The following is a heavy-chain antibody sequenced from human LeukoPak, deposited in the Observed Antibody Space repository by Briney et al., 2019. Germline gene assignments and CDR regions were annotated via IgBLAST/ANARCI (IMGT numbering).Heavy chain of an antibody. Sequence: GGSLTLSCAASGFTFSYYNMNWVRQAPGKGLEWISYISSSSSIIYYADSVKGRFTISRDNAKNSLYLQMNSLRAEDTAVYYCAREDCSTSRCYGNGDYWGQGTLVTVSS. V-gene: IGHV3-48*01. CDR3: AREDCSTSRCYGNGDY. D-gene: IGHD2-2*01. CDR2: ISSSSSII. CDR1: GFTFSYYN. J-gene: IGHJ4*02.